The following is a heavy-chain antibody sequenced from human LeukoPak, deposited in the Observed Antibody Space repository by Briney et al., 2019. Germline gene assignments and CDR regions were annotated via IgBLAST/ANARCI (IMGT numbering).Heavy chain of an antibody. J-gene: IGHJ5*02. CDR1: GYTFTGYY. CDR3: AREEDDYYDIGFDP. CDR2: INPNSGGT. D-gene: IGHD3-9*01. V-gene: IGHV1-2*02. Sequence: ASVKVSCKASGYTFTGYYMHWVRQAPGQGLEWMGWINPNSGGTNYAQKFQGRVTMTRDTSISTAYMELSRLRSDDTAVYYCAREEDDYYDIGFDPWGQGTLVTVSS.